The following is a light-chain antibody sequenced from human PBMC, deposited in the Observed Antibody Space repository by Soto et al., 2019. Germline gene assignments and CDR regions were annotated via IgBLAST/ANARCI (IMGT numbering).Light chain of an antibody. CDR2: DAS. CDR3: QQRSNWHT. J-gene: IGKJ4*01. V-gene: IGKV3-11*01. CDR1: QSVSSY. Sequence: EIVLTQSPATLSLSPGERATLSCRASQSVSSYLAWYQQKPGQAPRLLIYDASNRATGIPARFSGSGSGTAFTLTISSLEPEDFAVYYCQQRSNWHTFGGGTKVEIK.